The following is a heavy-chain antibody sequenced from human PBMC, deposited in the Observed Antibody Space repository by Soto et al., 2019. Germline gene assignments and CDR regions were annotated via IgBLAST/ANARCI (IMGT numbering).Heavy chain of an antibody. CDR1: GFTFNNGW. J-gene: IGHJ4*02. V-gene: IGHV3-15*01. D-gene: IGHD2-15*01. Sequence: EVQLVESGGGLVKPGGYLRLSCAASGFTFNNGWMSWVRQAPGKGLEWVGRIKSKAAGGTTDYSAPVQGRFTISRDDSKNTVHLQMNSLKTEDTAVYYCTTDSTQTFCDGGPCYSVLTKIHDSWGQGTLVTVSS. CDR2: IKSKAAGGTT. CDR3: TTDSTQTFCDGGPCYSVLTKIHDS.